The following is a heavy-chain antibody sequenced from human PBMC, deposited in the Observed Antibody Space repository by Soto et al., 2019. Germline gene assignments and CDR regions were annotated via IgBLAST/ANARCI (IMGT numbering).Heavy chain of an antibody. CDR1: GASISTYY. J-gene: IGHJ4*02. V-gene: IGHV4-4*07. Sequence: SLTCTVSGASISTYYWSWIRQSAGKGLEWLGRLYTSGSTNYNPSLSSRVSMSVDRSKNQFSLHLTSVTAADTAVYYCARDSTRKGSSGWSAIDSWGQGTLVTVSS. CDR2: LYTSGST. CDR3: ARDSTRKGSSGWSAIDS. D-gene: IGHD6-19*01.